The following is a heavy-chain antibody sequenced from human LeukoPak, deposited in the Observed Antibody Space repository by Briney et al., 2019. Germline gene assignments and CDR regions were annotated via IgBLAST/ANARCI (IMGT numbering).Heavy chain of an antibody. CDR1: GGSFSGYY. CDR3: ARLLGRAGGPHSGSYYGGGRQVKQLDY. J-gene: IGHJ4*02. Sequence: PSETLSLTCAVYGGSFSGYYWSWIRQPPGKGLEWIGEINHSGSTNYNPSLESRVTISVDTSKNQFSLKLSSVTAADTAVYYCARLLGRAGGPHSGSYYGGGRQVKQLDYWGQGTLVTVSS. CDR2: INHSGST. V-gene: IGHV4-34*01. D-gene: IGHD1-26*01.